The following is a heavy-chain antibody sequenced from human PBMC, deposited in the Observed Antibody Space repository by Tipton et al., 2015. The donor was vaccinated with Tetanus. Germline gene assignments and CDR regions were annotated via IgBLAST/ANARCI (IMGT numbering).Heavy chain of an antibody. J-gene: IGHJ6*02. CDR3: ARVGISQNAYSYVYHGLDV. CDR1: GFIFSNYN. CDR2: ISSTSSYI. Sequence: SLRLSCEVSGFIFSNYNMNWVRQAPGKGLEWISSISSTSSYIYYAGSVKGRFTISRDNAKNSLFLQMNSLRAEDTAVYYCARVGISQNAYSYVYHGLDVWGQGTTVTVSS. D-gene: IGHD5-18*01. V-gene: IGHV3-21*01.